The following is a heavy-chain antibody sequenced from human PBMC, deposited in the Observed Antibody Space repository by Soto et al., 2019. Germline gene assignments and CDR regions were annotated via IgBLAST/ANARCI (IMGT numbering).Heavy chain of an antibody. CDR3: AKDASLWCGELTRFDI. V-gene: IGHV3-23*01. CDR2: ISGSGGST. CDR1: GFTFSSYA. Sequence: GGSLRLSCAASGFTFSSYAMSWVRQAPGKGLEWVSAISGSGGSTYYADSVKGRFTISRDNSKNTLYLQMNSLRAEDTVVYYCAKDASLWCGELTRFDIWGQGTMVTVSS. D-gene: IGHD3-10*01. J-gene: IGHJ3*02.